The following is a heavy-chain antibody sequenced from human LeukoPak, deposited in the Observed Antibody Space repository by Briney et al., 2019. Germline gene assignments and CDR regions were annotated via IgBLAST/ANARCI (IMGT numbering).Heavy chain of an antibody. Sequence: PGGSLRLSCAASGFIFSSYSMNWVRQAPGKGLEWVGRIKSKTDGGTTDYAAPVKGRFTISRDDSKNTLYLQMNSLKTEDTAVYYCTTAVAGGKGYWGQGTLVTVSS. CDR3: TTAVAGGKGY. CDR1: GFIFSSYS. V-gene: IGHV3-15*01. CDR2: IKSKTDGGTT. D-gene: IGHD4-23*01. J-gene: IGHJ4*02.